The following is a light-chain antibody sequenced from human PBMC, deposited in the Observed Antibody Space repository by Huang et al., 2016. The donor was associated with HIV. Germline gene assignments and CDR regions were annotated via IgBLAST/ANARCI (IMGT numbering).Light chain of an antibody. Sequence: EIVMTQSPATLSVSPGDGATLSCRASESVSTNLAWYQQKPGQAPRLLIYGASTRAAGSPATFSDSGSATEFSLTISSLQSEDFAFYHCQQYNTWPWTFGQGTKVEI. CDR1: ESVSTN. V-gene: IGKV3-15*01. J-gene: IGKJ1*01. CDR2: GAS. CDR3: QQYNTWPWT.